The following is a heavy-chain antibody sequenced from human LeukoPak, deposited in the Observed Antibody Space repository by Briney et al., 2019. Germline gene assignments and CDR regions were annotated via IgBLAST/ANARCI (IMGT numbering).Heavy chain of an antibody. D-gene: IGHD2-15*01. CDR1: GYTFTGYY. CDR3: ARGCSGGSCYSFLDP. CDR2: INPNNGAT. J-gene: IGHJ5*02. Sequence: ASVKVSCKASGYTFTGYYMHWVRQAPGQGLEWMGRINPNNGATNYAQKLQGRVTITGDTSISTAYMELSSLRSDDTAVYYCARGCSGGSCYSFLDPWGQGTLVTVSS. V-gene: IGHV1-2*06.